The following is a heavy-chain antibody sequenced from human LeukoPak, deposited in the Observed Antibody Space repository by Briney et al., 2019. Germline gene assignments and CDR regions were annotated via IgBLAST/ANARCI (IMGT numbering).Heavy chain of an antibody. Sequence: SETLSLTCAVYGGSFSGYYWSWIRQPPGKGPEWIGEINHSGSTNYNPSLKSRVTISVDTSKNQFSLKLSSVTAADTAVYYCARGGESSAWLDPWGQGTLVTVSS. V-gene: IGHV4-34*01. D-gene: IGHD3-16*01. CDR1: GGSFSGYY. CDR3: ARGGESSAWLDP. J-gene: IGHJ5*02. CDR2: INHSGST.